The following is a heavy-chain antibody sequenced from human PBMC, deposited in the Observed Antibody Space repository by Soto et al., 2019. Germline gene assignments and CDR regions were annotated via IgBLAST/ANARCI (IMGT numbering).Heavy chain of an antibody. CDR2: IIPIFGTA. CDR1: GGTFSSYA. D-gene: IGHD1-26*01. V-gene: IGHV1-69*13. J-gene: IGHJ4*02. Sequence: ASVKVSCKASGGTFSSYAISWVRQAPGQGLEWMGGIIPIFGTANYAQKFQGRVTITADESTSTAYMELSSLRSEDTAVYYCARGPLGAKSGSYYDFNYWGQGTLVTVSS. CDR3: ARGPLGAKSGSYYDFNY.